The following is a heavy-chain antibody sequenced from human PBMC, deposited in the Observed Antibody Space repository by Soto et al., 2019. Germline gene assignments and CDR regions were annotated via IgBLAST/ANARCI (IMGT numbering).Heavy chain of an antibody. CDR1: GGSISSGGYS. V-gene: IGHV4-30-2*01. Sequence: QLQLQESGSGLVKPSQTLSLTCAVSGGSISSGGYSWSWIRQPPGKGLEWIGYIYHSGSTYYNPSLKSRVTISVDRSKNQFSLKLSSVNAADTAVYYCARGYCCGGSCYGGLNWFDPWGQGTLVTVSS. D-gene: IGHD2-15*01. CDR2: IYHSGST. CDR3: ARGYCCGGSCYGGLNWFDP. J-gene: IGHJ5*02.